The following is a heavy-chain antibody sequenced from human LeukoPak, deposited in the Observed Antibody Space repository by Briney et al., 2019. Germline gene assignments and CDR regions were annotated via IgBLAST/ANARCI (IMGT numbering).Heavy chain of an antibody. J-gene: IGHJ4*02. CDR3: ARGRNNWNDVWDY. CDR2: ISAYNGNT. D-gene: IGHD1-20*01. V-gene: IGHV1-18*01. CDR1: GYTFTSYG. Sequence: ASVKVSCKASGYTFTSYGISWVRQAPGQGLEWMGWISAYNGNTNYAQKFQDRVTMTADTSTSTAYMDLRSLRSDDTAVYYCARGRNNWNDVWDYWGQGTLVTVSS.